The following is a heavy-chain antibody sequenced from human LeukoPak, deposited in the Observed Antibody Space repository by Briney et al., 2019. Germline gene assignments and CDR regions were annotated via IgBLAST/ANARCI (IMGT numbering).Heavy chain of an antibody. Sequence: GGSLRLSCAASGFTFNSYAMSWVRQAPGKGLEWVSSFTGSGGSTYYADSVKGRFTISRDNSKNTLSLQMNSLRAEDTAVYYCAKRPSSGWGGYFDYWGQGILVTVSS. CDR1: GFTFNSYA. CDR3: AKRPSSGWGGYFDY. V-gene: IGHV3-23*01. J-gene: IGHJ4*02. CDR2: FTGSGGST. D-gene: IGHD6-19*01.